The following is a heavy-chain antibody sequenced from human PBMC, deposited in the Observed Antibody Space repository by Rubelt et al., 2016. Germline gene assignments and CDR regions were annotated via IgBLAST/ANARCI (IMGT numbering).Heavy chain of an antibody. Sequence: QVQLQESGPGLVKPSETLSLTCTVSGGSISSYYWSWIRQPPGKGLEWIGYIYYSGSTNYNPSLKSRVTISVATSKNQFSLKLSAVTAADTAVYYCAREGCSSTSCYPAYNWFDPWGQGTLVTVSS. D-gene: IGHD2-2*01. CDR2: IYYSGST. CDR3: AREGCSSTSCYPAYNWFDP. V-gene: IGHV4-59*12. J-gene: IGHJ5*02. CDR1: GGSISSYY.